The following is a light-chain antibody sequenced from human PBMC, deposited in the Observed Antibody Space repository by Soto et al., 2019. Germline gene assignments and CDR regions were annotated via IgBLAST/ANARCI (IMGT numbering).Light chain of an antibody. J-gene: IGLJ1*01. CDR1: SSDVGGYNY. CDR2: DVS. CDR3: CSNAGSYSDV. V-gene: IGLV2-11*01. Sequence: QSALTQPRSVSGSPGQSVTISCTGTSSDVGGYNYVSWYQQHPGKAPKLMIYDVSKWPSGVPDRFSGSKSGNTASLTISGLQAEDEADYYCCSNAGSYSDVFGTGTKVTVL.